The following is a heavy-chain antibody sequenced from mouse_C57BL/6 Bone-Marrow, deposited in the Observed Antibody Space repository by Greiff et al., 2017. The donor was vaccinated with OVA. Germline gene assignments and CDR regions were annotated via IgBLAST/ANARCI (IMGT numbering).Heavy chain of an antibody. Sequence: EVKLMESGGGLVKPGGSLKLSCAASGFTFSDYGMHWVRQAPEKGLEWVAYISSGSSTIYYADTVKGRFTISRDNVKNTLFLQMTSLRSEDTAMYYCARPRYFYAMDYWGQGASVT. V-gene: IGHV5-17*01. CDR1: GFTFSDYG. CDR2: ISSGSSTI. J-gene: IGHJ4*01. CDR3: ARPRYFYAMDY.